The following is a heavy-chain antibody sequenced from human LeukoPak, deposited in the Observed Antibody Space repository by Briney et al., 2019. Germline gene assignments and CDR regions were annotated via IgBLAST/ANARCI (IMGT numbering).Heavy chain of an antibody. CDR2: INHSGST. V-gene: IGHV4-34*01. Sequence: PSETLSLTCAVYGGSFSGYYWSWIRQPPGKELEWIGEINHSGSTNYNPSLKSRVTISVDTSKNQFSLKLSSVTAADTAVYYCARGSGTVAYWGPGTLVTVSS. D-gene: IGHD4-11*01. J-gene: IGHJ4*02. CDR3: ARGSGTVAY. CDR1: GGSFSGYY.